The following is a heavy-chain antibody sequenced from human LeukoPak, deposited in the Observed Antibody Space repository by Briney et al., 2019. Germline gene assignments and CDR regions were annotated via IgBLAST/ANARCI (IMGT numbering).Heavy chain of an antibody. Sequence: GGSLRLSCAASGFTFSSSAMSWVRQAPGKGLEWVSGISHTGGATYYADSVMGRFTISRDNSKNTVYLQMNSLRVEDTAVYYCASEGDWGQGTLVTVSS. V-gene: IGHV3-23*01. D-gene: IGHD3-16*01. CDR1: GFTFSSSA. CDR2: ISHTGGAT. CDR3: ASEGD. J-gene: IGHJ4*02.